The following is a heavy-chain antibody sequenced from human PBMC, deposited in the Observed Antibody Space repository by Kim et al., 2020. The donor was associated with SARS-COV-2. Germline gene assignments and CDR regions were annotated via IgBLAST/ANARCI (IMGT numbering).Heavy chain of an antibody. V-gene: IGHV1-8*01. Sequence: ASVKVSCKASGYTFTGYDINWVRQATGQGLEWMGWMNPDSGNTGYAQKFQGRVTMTRNTSISTAYMELSSLRSEDTAVYYCARGRSIQLWPTVDYWGQGTLVTVSS. J-gene: IGHJ4*02. CDR3: ARGRSIQLWPTVDY. CDR2: MNPDSGNT. CDR1: GYTFTGYD. D-gene: IGHD5-18*01.